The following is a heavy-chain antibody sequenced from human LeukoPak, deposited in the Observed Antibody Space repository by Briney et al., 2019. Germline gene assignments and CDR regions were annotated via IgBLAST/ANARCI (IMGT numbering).Heavy chain of an antibody. V-gene: IGHV3-48*04. J-gene: IGHJ6*02. Sequence: GGSLRLSCVASGFTFSSYSMNWVRQAPGKGLEWVSYISITSDTIYYAESVKGRFTISRDNAKNTLYLQMNSLRAEDTAVYYCARGGWGSGSYYSYYYYGVDVWGQGTTVTVSS. D-gene: IGHD3-10*01. CDR3: ARGGWGSGSYYSYYYYGVDV. CDR1: GFTFSSYS. CDR2: ISITSDTI.